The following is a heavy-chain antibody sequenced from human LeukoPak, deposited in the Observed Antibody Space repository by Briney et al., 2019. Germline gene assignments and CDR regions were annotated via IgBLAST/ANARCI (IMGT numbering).Heavy chain of an antibody. D-gene: IGHD1-26*01. CDR1: GFTFSRYW. J-gene: IGHJ4*02. V-gene: IGHV3-74*01. Sequence: GGSLRLSCAASGFTFSRYWMHWVRQAPGKGLVWVSNINSDGSKRNHADSVKGRFTISRDNAKNTLYLQINSLRAEDTAVYYCVRDDGSYSLDYWGQGTLVTVSS. CDR2: INSDGSKR. CDR3: VRDDGSYSLDY.